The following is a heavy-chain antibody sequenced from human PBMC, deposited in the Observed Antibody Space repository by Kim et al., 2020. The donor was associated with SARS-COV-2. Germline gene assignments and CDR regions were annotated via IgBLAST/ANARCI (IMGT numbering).Heavy chain of an antibody. V-gene: IGHV1-69*06. D-gene: IGHD5-12*01. Sequence: SVKVSCKASGGTFSSYAISWVRQAPGQGLEWMGGIIPIFGTANYAQKFQGRVTITADKSTSTAYMELSSLRSEDTAVYYCARDGGLRGAYFDYWGQGTLVTVSS. J-gene: IGHJ4*02. CDR3: ARDGGLRGAYFDY. CDR2: IIPIFGTA. CDR1: GGTFSSYA.